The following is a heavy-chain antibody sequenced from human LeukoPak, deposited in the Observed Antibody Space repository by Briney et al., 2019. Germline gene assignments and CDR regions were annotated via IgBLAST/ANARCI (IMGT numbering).Heavy chain of an antibody. Sequence: GGSLKLSCATSGFTFSSYTLYWVRRAPGKGLDWVSTFGGGASTYLADSVKGRFTISRDNAKNSLYLQMNSLRAEDTAVYYCARDLTRSIADWGQGTLVTVSS. CDR2: FGGGAST. V-gene: IGHV3-23*01. CDR1: GFTFSSYT. J-gene: IGHJ4*02. D-gene: IGHD6-6*01. CDR3: ARDLTRSIAD.